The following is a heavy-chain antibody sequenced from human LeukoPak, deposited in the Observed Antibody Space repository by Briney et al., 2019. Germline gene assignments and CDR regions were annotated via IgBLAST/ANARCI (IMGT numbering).Heavy chain of an antibody. D-gene: IGHD3-10*01. V-gene: IGHV3-21*01. Sequence: KAGGPLRLSCAASGFTFSSYSMNWVRQAPGKGLEWVSSISSSSSYIYYADSVKGRFTISRDNAKNSLYLQMNSLRAEDTAVYYCARELTYYYGSGSYCDPRGMYYWGQGTLVTVSS. CDR1: GFTFSSYS. J-gene: IGHJ4*02. CDR2: ISSSSSYI. CDR3: ARELTYYYGSGSYCDPRGMYY.